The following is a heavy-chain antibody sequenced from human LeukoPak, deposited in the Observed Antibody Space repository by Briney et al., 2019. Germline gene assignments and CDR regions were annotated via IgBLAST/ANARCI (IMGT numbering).Heavy chain of an antibody. Sequence: SETLSLTCAVSSYSISSGYYWGWSRQPPGKGLEWIGSIYHSGSAYYNPSLKSRVTVSVDTSKNQFPLKLSSVTAADTAVYYCARGHTVTWEFDYWGQGTLVTVSS. CDR2: IYHSGSA. J-gene: IGHJ4*02. CDR1: SYSISSGYY. D-gene: IGHD4-17*01. V-gene: IGHV4-38-2*01. CDR3: ARGHTVTWEFDY.